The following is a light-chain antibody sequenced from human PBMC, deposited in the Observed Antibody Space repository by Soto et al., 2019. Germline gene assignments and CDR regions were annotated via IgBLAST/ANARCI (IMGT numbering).Light chain of an antibody. CDR1: QSLLHSNGYNY. Sequence: DIVMTQSPLSLPVTPGEPASISCRSSQSLLHSNGYNYLDWYLQKPGQSPQLLIYLGSNRSSGVPDRFSGSGSGTDFTLKISRVEAEDVGVYYCMQALQLWTFGQRDQGGYQ. J-gene: IGKJ1*01. CDR2: LGS. CDR3: MQALQLWT. V-gene: IGKV2-28*01.